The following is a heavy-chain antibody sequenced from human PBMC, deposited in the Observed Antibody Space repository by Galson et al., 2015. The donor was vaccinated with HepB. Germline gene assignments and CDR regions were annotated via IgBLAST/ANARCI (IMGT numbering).Heavy chain of an antibody. V-gene: IGHV3-21*01. CDR1: GFPFSRYS. Sequence: SLRLSCAASGFPFSRYSMNWVRQAPGRGLEWVSSISSGSSYRYYADSVKGRFTISRDNAENSLYLQMNSLRAEDTAVYYCARKFSTDGYNLYWYFDLWGRGTLVTVSS. J-gene: IGHJ2*01. CDR2: ISSGSSYR. D-gene: IGHD5-24*01. CDR3: ARKFSTDGYNLYWYFDL.